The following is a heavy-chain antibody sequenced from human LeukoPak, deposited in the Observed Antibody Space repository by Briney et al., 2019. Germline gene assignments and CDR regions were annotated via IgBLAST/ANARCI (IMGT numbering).Heavy chain of an antibody. CDR2: ISYDGSNK. CDR3: AKDTAMVL. D-gene: IGHD5-18*01. Sequence: PGGSLRLSCAASGFTFSSYGMHWVRQAPGKGLEWVAVISYDGSNKYYADSVKGRFTISRDNSKNTLYLQMNSLRAEDTAVYYCAKDTAMVLWGQETLVTVSS. V-gene: IGHV3-30*18. CDR1: GFTFSSYG. J-gene: IGHJ4*02.